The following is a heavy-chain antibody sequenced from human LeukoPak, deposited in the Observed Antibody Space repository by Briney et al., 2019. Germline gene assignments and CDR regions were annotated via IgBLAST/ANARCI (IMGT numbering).Heavy chain of an antibody. V-gene: IGHV3-23*01. CDR2: ISGSGGST. J-gene: IGHJ4*02. D-gene: IGHD3-22*01. CDR1: GFTFSSYA. CDR3: AKEGDYYDSSGYPTPFDY. Sequence: GGSLRLSCAASGFTFSSYAMSWVRQSPGKGLEWVSAISGSGGSTYYADSVKGRFTISRDNSKNTLYLQMNSLRAEDTAVYYCAKEGDYYDSSGYPTPFDYWGQGTLVTVSS.